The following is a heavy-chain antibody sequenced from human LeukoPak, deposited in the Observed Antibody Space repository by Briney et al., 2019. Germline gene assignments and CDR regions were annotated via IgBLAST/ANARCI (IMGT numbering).Heavy chain of an antibody. CDR1: GGSFSGYY. V-gene: IGHV4-34*01. D-gene: IGHD6-25*01. CDR3: ARGLSRSSGHNWFDP. J-gene: IGHJ5*02. Sequence: SETLSLTCAVYGGSFSGYYWSWIRQPPGKGLEWIGEINHSGSTNYNPSLKSRVTISVDTSKNQFSLKLSSVTAADTAVYYCARGLSRSSGHNWFDPWGQGALVTVSS. CDR2: INHSGST.